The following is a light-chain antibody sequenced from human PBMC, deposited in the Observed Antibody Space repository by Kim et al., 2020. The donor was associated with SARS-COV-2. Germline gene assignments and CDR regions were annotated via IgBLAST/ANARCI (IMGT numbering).Light chain of an antibody. CDR1: EDISTD. J-gene: IGKJ4*01. CDR2: SAS. Sequence: AAVGDRVTRSCRASEDISTDLAWFQRKAGKAPKPLIHSASKSESGVPSRFSGSGAGTDFTLIINTLQPEDVATYYCQQYSLYPLTFGGGTKVDIK. CDR3: QQYSLYPLT. V-gene: IGKV1-16*01.